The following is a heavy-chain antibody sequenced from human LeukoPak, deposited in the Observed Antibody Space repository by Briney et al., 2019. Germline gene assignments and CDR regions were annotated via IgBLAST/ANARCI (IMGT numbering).Heavy chain of an antibody. Sequence: PGGSLRLSCAASGFPFSGCWMNWVRLAPGKGLEWVANIKQDGSEKLYVDSVKGRFTISRDNAKNSLYLQMNSLRAEDTAVYYCARDLNYDYVWGSYRPDYFDYWGQGTLVTVSS. D-gene: IGHD3-16*02. V-gene: IGHV3-7*01. CDR3: ARDLNYDYVWGSYRPDYFDY. J-gene: IGHJ4*02. CDR2: IKQDGSEK. CDR1: GFPFSGCW.